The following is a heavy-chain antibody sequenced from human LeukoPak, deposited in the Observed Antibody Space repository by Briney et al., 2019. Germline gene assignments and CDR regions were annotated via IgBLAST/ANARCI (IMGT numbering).Heavy chain of an antibody. D-gene: IGHD6-13*01. Sequence: PSETLSLTCSVSGGSISSSSYYWGWIRQPPGKGLEWIGSIYYSGSTYYNPSLKSRVTISVDTSKNQFSLKLSPVTATDTAVYYCARESQKQQLFDPWGQGTLVTVSS. CDR2: IYYSGST. CDR3: ARESQKQQLFDP. V-gene: IGHV4-39*07. CDR1: GGSISSSSYY. J-gene: IGHJ5*02.